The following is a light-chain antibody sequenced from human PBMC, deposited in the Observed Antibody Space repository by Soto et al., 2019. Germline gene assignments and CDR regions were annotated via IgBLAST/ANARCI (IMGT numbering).Light chain of an antibody. V-gene: IGKV3-20*01. J-gene: IGKJ1*01. CDR3: QQCATPPLT. Sequence: EIVLTQSPGTLSLSPGERATLSCRASQTVSKDYLAWYQHKPGQAPRLLIDDASNRATGIPDRFSGSGSGTAFTLTISSLEPEDSAVYYCQQCATPPLTFGQGTKVEIK. CDR1: QTVSKDY. CDR2: DAS.